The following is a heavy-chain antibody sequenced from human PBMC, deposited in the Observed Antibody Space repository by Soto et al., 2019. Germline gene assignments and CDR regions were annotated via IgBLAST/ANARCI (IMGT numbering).Heavy chain of an antibody. CDR3: ARGAPNVLIWFGELIDGMDV. CDR2: IYSGGST. V-gene: IGHV3-53*01. D-gene: IGHD3-10*01. Sequence: PGGSLRLSCAASGFTVSSNYMSWVRQAPGKGLEWVSVIYSGGSTYYADSVKGRFTISRDNSKNTLYLQMNSLRAEDTAVYYCARGAPNVLIWFGELIDGMDVCGQGTTVTVYS. J-gene: IGHJ6*02. CDR1: GFTVSSNY.